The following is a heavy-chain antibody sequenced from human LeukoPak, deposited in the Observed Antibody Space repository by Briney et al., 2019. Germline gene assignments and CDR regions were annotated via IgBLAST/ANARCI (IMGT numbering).Heavy chain of an antibody. CDR3: ARHVTGQPEGY. CDR1: GFPFSSYW. Sequence: GSLRLSCAASGFPFSSYWVSWVRQAPGKGLEWIGSMSYSGKMFYNPSLKSRVTMSVDTSKSQISLNLSSVTAADTAVYYCARHVTGQPEGYWGQGTLVTVSS. V-gene: IGHV4-39*01. CDR2: MSYSGKM. J-gene: IGHJ4*02.